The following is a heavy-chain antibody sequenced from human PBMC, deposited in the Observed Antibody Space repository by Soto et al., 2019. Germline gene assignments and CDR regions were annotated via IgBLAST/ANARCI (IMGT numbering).Heavy chain of an antibody. J-gene: IGHJ4*02. Sequence: PWGSLRLSCAASGFTFSSDLMHWVRQAPGKGLVWVSRINTDGSDTSYVDSVNGRFTISRDNAQRSLYLQMNNLRAEDTAVYYCTRDGSGYSVYWGLGTLVTVSS. CDR3: TRDGSGYSVY. D-gene: IGHD3-3*01. CDR1: GFTFSSDL. CDR2: INTDGSDT. V-gene: IGHV3-74*01.